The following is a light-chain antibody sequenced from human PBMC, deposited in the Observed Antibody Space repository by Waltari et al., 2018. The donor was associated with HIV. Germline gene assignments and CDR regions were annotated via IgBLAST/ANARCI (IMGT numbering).Light chain of an antibody. CDR3: QQYSNTPLT. J-gene: IGKJ4*02. Sequence: DIVITQSPDLVAVSLGQRAPLRCNSNQTVLDSSNNKNYLAWYQQKLGQPPRLLIHWASTRESGVPDRFSGSGSGTDFTLTINSLQPEDVAIYYCQQYSNTPLTFGGGTIVEIK. CDR2: WAS. CDR1: QTVLDSSNNKNY. V-gene: IGKV4-1*01.